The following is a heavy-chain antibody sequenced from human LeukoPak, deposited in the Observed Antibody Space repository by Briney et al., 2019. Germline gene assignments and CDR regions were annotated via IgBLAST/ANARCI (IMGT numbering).Heavy chain of an antibody. CDR3: AKGIRFYYGSGSNYFDY. D-gene: IGHD3-10*01. Sequence: PGGSLRLSCAASGFTFSSYAMSWVRQAPGKGLEWVSAISGSGGSTYYADSVKGRFTISRDNSKNTLYLQMNSLRAEDTAVYYCAKGIRFYYGSGSNYFDYWGQGTLVTVSS. CDR1: GFTFSSYA. CDR2: ISGSGGST. J-gene: IGHJ4*02. V-gene: IGHV3-23*01.